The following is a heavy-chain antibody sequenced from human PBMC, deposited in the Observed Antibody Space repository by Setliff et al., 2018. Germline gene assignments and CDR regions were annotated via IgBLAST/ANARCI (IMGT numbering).Heavy chain of an antibody. CDR2: TIPIFGTT. CDR1: GGTFSSYG. Sequence: SVKVSCKASGGTFSSYGISWVRQGPGQGLEWMGGTIPIFGTTNYAQKFQGRLTIITDESTNTAFMQLSSLRSDDTAVYYCARDRPMVVVADNLALFDYWGQGTLVTVSS. V-gene: IGHV1-69*05. CDR3: ARDRPMVVVADNLALFDY. D-gene: IGHD2-15*01. J-gene: IGHJ4*02.